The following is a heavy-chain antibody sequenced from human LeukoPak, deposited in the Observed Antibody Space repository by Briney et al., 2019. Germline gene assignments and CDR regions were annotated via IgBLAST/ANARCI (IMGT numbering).Heavy chain of an antibody. J-gene: IGHJ4*02. D-gene: IGHD3-22*01. CDR1: GFTFSSYA. V-gene: IGHV3-30*04. Sequence: PGGSLRLSCAASGFTFSSYAMHWVRQAPGKGLEWVAVISYDGSNKYYADSVKGRFTISRDNAKNSLYLQMNSLRAEDTAVYSCARDRHRYNYDSSGYPPYWGQGTLVTVSS. CDR2: ISYDGSNK. CDR3: ARDRHRYNYDSSGYPPY.